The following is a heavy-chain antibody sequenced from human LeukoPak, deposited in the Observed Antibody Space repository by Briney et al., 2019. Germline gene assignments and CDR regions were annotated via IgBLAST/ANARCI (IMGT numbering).Heavy chain of an antibody. V-gene: IGHV1-2*02. CDR2: INPNSGGT. CDR1: GYTFIGYY. D-gene: IGHD3-10*01. J-gene: IGHJ6*02. Sequence: ASVKVSCKASGYTFIGYYMHWVRQAPGQGLEWMGWINPNSGGTNYAQKFQGRVTMTRDTSISTAYMELSRLRSDDTAVYYCARAPYYYGSGSPSGMDVWGQGTTVTVSS. CDR3: ARAPYYYGSGSPSGMDV.